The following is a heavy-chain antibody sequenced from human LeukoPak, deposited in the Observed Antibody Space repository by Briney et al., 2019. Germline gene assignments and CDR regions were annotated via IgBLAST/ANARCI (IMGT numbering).Heavy chain of an antibody. CDR1: GFTFDDYA. CDR3: AKDISPSYYYDSSGYFDY. D-gene: IGHD3-22*01. J-gene: IGHJ4*02. V-gene: IGHV3-9*01. CDR2: ISWNSGSI. Sequence: GGSLRLSCAASGFTFDDYAMHWVRQAPGKGLEWVSGISWNSGSIGYADSVKGRFTISRDNAKNSLYLQMNSLRAEDTALYYCAKDISPSYYYDSSGYFDYWGQGTLVTVSS.